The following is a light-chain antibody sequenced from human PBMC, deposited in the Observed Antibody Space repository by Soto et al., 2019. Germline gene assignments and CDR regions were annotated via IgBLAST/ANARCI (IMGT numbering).Light chain of an antibody. Sequence: DTQMTQSPSTLSASIGDRVTITCRASQNIKSHLAWYQQQPGKAPKLLIYTASTLQSGVPSRFRGSGSGTEFSLTISSRQPDEFATYDCQQYDLYSAFGQGTKVEIK. CDR3: QQYDLYSA. CDR2: TAS. J-gene: IGKJ1*01. CDR1: QNIKSH. V-gene: IGKV1-5*03.